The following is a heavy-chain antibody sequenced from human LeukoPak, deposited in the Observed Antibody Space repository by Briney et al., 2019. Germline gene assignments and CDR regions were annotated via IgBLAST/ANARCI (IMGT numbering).Heavy chain of an antibody. CDR3: VRLRRNSDRSYYYYYYDS. Sequence: GGSLRLSCVASGLTFSDCSINWVRRAPGKGLEWVSSINPTSTSIYYADAVRGRFTISRDNAKSSLYLQMDSLRAEDTAVYYCVRLRRNSDRSYYYYYYDSWGQGIPVTVSS. CDR2: INPTSTSI. J-gene: IGHJ5*01. CDR1: GLTFSDCS. V-gene: IGHV3-21*01. D-gene: IGHD3-10*01.